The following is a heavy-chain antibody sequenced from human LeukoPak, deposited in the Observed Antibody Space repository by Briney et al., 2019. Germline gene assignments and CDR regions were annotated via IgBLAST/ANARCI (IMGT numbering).Heavy chain of an antibody. Sequence: SEALSLTCTVSGGSIRSYYWSWMRQPPGKGLEWIGYIYYSGSTKYNPSLKSRATISVDTSKNQFSLKLSSVTAADTAVYYCASGSYYFDYWGQGTLVTVSS. J-gene: IGHJ4*02. CDR2: IYYSGST. V-gene: IGHV4-59*08. D-gene: IGHD1-26*01. CDR3: ASGSYYFDY. CDR1: GGSIRSYY.